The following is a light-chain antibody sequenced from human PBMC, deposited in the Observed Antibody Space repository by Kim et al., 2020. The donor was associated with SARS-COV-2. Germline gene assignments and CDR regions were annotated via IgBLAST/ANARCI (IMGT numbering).Light chain of an antibody. Sequence: EIVLTQSPATLSLSPGESATLSCRASQSVSIYLAWYQQKPGQAPRLLIYDASNRATGIPARFSGTGSGTDFTLTISSLEPEDFAVYYCQQRSTWPRTFGQGTKVDIK. CDR2: DAS. V-gene: IGKV3-11*01. CDR3: QQRSTWPRT. J-gene: IGKJ1*01. CDR1: QSVSIY.